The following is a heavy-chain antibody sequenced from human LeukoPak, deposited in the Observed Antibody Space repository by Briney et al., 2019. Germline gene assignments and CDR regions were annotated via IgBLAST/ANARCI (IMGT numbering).Heavy chain of an antibody. V-gene: IGHV4-34*01. CDR3: ARDVKSRRRQWFGELSVYYYYYMDV. CDR2: INHSGGT. Sequence: SETLSLTCAVYGGSFSGFYWSWIRQPPGKGLEWIGDINHSGGTNYIPSLKSRVTMSVDTSKNQFSLKLSSVTAADTAVYYCARDVKSRRRQWFGELSVYYYYYMDVWGKGTTVTISS. D-gene: IGHD3-10*01. J-gene: IGHJ6*03. CDR1: GGSFSGFY.